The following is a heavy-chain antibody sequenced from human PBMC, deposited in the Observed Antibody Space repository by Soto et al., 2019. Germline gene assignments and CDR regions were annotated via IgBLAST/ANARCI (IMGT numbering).Heavy chain of an antibody. CDR3: ARDSPPVDY. V-gene: IGHV1-18*01. Sequence: QVQLVQSGAEVKKPGASVKVSCKASGYTFTSYGVSWVRQAPGQGLEWMGWISAYTGNTKYAQKLQGRVTMTTDTSRNTAYMDLRSLRSDDTAVYYCARDSPPVDYWGQGTLVTVSS. CDR2: ISAYTGNT. CDR1: GYTFTSYG. J-gene: IGHJ4*02.